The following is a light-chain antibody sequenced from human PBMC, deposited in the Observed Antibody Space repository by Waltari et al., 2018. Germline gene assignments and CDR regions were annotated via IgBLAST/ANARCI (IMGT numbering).Light chain of an antibody. V-gene: IGKV3-11*01. CDR3: LQRDRWLT. J-gene: IGKJ4*01. Sequence: DIVLTQSPATLSLSPWDRATLSCRASQSVTNYLAWYQQKPGQAPRLLIYDISTRATAIPARFNGSGSGTDFTLTISSLEPEDFAVYYCLQRDRWLTFGGGTKVEIK. CDR2: DIS. CDR1: QSVTNY.